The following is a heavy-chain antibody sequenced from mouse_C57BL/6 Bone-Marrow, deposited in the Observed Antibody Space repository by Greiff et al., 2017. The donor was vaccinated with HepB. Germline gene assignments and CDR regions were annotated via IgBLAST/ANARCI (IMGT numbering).Heavy chain of an antibody. CDR1: GFTFSDYY. CDR2: ISNGGGST. J-gene: IGHJ2*01. D-gene: IGHD4-1*01. CDR3: ARHGRYFDY. V-gene: IGHV5-12*01. Sequence: EVKLMESGGGLVQPGGSLKLSCAASGFTFSDYYMYWVRQTPEKRLEWVAYISNGGGSTYYPDTVKGRFTISRDKAKNTLYLQMSRLKSEDTAMYYCARHGRYFDYWGQGTTLTVSS.